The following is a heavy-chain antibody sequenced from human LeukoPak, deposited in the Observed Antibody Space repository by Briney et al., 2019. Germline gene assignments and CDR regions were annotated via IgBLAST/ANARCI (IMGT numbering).Heavy chain of an antibody. D-gene: IGHD3-22*01. J-gene: IGHJ5*02. CDR3: AKDRNPPPQYDSSGLPLT. V-gene: IGHV3-53*01. Sequence: GGSLRLSCAASGFTVSSNYMSWVRQAPGKGVEWGSVIYSGGSTYYADSVEGRFTISRDNSKNTLYLQMNSLRADDTAVYYCAKDRNPPPQYDSSGLPLTWGQGTLVTVSS. CDR1: GFTVSSNY. CDR2: IYSGGST.